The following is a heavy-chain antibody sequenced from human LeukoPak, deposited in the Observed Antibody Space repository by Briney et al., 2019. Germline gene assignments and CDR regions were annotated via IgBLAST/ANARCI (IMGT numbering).Heavy chain of an antibody. J-gene: IGHJ4*02. CDR2: IRHGGSDK. D-gene: IGHD3-16*01. CDR1: GFTFSTYG. Sequence: PGESLTLSCAASGFTFSTYGMHWLRQAPGKGLEWVAFIRHGGSDKYYADSIKGLFTISRDYAKNSLFLQINTLSPEDTAVYYCERDVGAVLGEVDFDYWGKGTLVTVSS. V-gene: IGHV3-30*02. CDR3: ERDVGAVLGEVDFDY.